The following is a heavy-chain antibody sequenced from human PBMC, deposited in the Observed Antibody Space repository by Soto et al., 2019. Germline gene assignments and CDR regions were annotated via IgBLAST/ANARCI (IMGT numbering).Heavy chain of an antibody. J-gene: IGHJ6*01. Sequence: ASVKVSCKASGYTFTNYGITWVRQAPGQGLEWMGWIGAYNGNTHYTERLQGRVTMTTDTSTSTAYMELRGLRSDDSAVYYCAILRQLVGDFYDLQAVWGHGTTVTGSA. CDR1: GYTFTNYG. V-gene: IGHV1-18*01. CDR2: IGAYNGNT. D-gene: IGHD6-6*01. CDR3: AILRQLVGDFYDLQAV.